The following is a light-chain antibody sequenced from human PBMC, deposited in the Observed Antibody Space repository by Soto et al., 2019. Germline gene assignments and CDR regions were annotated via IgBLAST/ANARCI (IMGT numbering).Light chain of an antibody. CDR1: SSDVGGYNY. J-gene: IGLJ1*01. Sequence: QSALTQPASVSGSHGQSITISCTGTSSDVGGYNYVSWYQQHPGKAPKLMIYDVSNRPSGVSNRFSGSKSGNTASLTISGLQAEDEADYYCSSYTGSSTLSVFGTGTKLTV. V-gene: IGLV2-14*01. CDR3: SSYTGSSTLSV. CDR2: DVS.